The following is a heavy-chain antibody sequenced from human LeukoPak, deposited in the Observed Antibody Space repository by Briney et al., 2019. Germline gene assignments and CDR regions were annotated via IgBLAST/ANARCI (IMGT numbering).Heavy chain of an antibody. CDR2: ITANGGRT. J-gene: IGHJ4*02. CDR3: ARSPPYYGSGSYYDY. CDR1: GFTFDDYA. V-gene: IGHV3-43*02. Sequence: GGSLRLSCAASGFTFDDYAMHWVRQPPGKGLEWVSLITANGGRTYYADSVKGRFTISIDNSKNSLYLQMNSLRTEDTALYFCARSPPYYGSGSYYDYWGQGTLVTASS. D-gene: IGHD3-10*01.